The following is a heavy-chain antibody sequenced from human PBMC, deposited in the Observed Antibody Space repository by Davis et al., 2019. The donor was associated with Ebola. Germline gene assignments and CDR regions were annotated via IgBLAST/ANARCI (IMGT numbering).Heavy chain of an antibody. CDR3: ARGSGARVWPSQPWFDP. CDR2: INPNSGGT. D-gene: IGHD3-16*01. CDR1: GYTFTSYY. J-gene: IGHJ5*02. V-gene: IGHV1-2*04. Sequence: ASVKVSCKASGYTFTSYYMHWVRQAPAQGLEWMGWINPNSGGTNYAQKFQGWVTMTRDTSISTAYMELSRLRSDDTAVYYCARGSGARVWPSQPWFDPWGQGTLVTVSS.